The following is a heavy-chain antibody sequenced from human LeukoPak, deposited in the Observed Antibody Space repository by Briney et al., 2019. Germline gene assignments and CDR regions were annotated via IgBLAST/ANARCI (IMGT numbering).Heavy chain of an antibody. Sequence: GGSLRLSCAASGFTFSTYGMHWVRQAPGKGLEWVAVMSYDGTNKYYADFVKGRFTIPRDTSKNTLYLQMNSLRAEDTAVYYCARGYCSGGTCYPHDTFDIWGQGTMVTVSS. CDR1: GFTFSTYG. CDR3: ARGYCSGGTCYPHDTFDI. CDR2: MSYDGTNK. V-gene: IGHV3-30*03. D-gene: IGHD2-15*01. J-gene: IGHJ3*02.